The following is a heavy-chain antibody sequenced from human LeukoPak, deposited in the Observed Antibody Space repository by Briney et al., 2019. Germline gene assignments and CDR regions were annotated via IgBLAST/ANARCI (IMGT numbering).Heavy chain of an antibody. CDR1: GYTFTSYG. D-gene: IGHD3-9*01. V-gene: IGHV1-18*01. Sequence: ASVKVSCKASGYTFTSYGISWVRQAPGQGLEWMGWISAYNGNTNYAQKLQGRVTMTTDTSTSTAYMELRSLRSDDTAVYYCARDRERYFDWLLYDEDYYFDYWGQGTLVTVFS. CDR3: ARDRERYFDWLLYDEDYYFDY. CDR2: ISAYNGNT. J-gene: IGHJ4*02.